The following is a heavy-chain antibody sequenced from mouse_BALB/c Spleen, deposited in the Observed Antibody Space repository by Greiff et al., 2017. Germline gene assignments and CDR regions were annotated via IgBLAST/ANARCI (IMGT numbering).Heavy chain of an antibody. V-gene: IGHV2-3*01. D-gene: IGHD2-1*01. J-gene: IGHJ4*01. CDR2: IWGDGST. Sequence: VQRVESGPGLVAPSQSLSITCTVSGFSLTSYGVSWVRQPPGKGLEWLGVIWGDGSTNYHSALISRLSISKDNSKSQVFLKLNSLQTDDTATYYCASIRGGNYAYAMDYWGQGTSVTVSS. CDR3: ASIRGGNYAYAMDY. CDR1: GFSLTSYG.